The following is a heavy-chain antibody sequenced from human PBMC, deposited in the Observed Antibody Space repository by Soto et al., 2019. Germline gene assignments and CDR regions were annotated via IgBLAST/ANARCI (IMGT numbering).Heavy chain of an antibody. D-gene: IGHD3-3*01. CDR1: GFIFRNHV. V-gene: IGHV3-23*05. J-gene: IGHJ5*02. Sequence: GGSLRLSCAASGFIFRNHVLNWVRQAPGKGLEWVSAIDNSGDGSFYADSVKGRFIISRDNSKDTVFLHMNNLRPEDTAFYYCAKIPSRGMIFGAGSWGQGTLVTVSS. CDR3: AKIPSRGMIFGAGS. CDR2: IDNSGDGS.